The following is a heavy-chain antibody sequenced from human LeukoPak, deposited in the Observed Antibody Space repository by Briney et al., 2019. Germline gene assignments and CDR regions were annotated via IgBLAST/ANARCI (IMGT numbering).Heavy chain of an antibody. Sequence: GGSLRLSCAASGYTFSIFGIHWVRQAPGKGREWVAAISPDGNKEYYTESVKGRFTVSRDNSNNMIYLQMNSLRGEDSAVYYCAKVNNYDDYWGQGTLVTVSS. V-gene: IGHV3-30*18. CDR2: ISPDGNKE. CDR1: GYTFSIFG. D-gene: IGHD1/OR15-1a*01. J-gene: IGHJ4*02. CDR3: AKVNNYDDY.